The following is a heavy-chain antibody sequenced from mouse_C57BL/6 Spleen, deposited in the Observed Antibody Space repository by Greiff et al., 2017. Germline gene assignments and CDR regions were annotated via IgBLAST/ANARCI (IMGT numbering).Heavy chain of an antibody. CDR3: ARNRDLLTLYFDY. V-gene: IGHV1-82*01. Sequence: QVQLQQSGPELVKPGASVTISCKASAYAFSSSWMNWVKQGPGKGLDWIGRIYPGDGDTNYNGKFKGKATLTADKSSSTAYMQLSSLTSEDSAVYFCARNRDLLTLYFDYWGQGTTLTVSS. CDR1: AYAFSSSW. CDR2: IYPGDGDT. J-gene: IGHJ2*01. D-gene: IGHD1-1*01.